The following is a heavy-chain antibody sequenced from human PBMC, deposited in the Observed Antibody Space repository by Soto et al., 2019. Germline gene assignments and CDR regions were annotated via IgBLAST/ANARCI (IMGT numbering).Heavy chain of an antibody. Sequence: PSETLYLTCTVSGGSISSYYWSWIRQPPGKGLEWIGYIYYSASTNYSPSLKSRVTISVDTSKNQFSLNLSSVTAADTAVYYCARHLPYCGGDCYSLDYWGQGTLVTVS. V-gene: IGHV4-59*08. CDR1: GGSISSYY. CDR3: ARHLPYCGGDCYSLDY. J-gene: IGHJ4*02. CDR2: IYYSAST. D-gene: IGHD2-21*02.